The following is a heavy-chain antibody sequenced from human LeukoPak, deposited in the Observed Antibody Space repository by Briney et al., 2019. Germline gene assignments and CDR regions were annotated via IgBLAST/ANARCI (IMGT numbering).Heavy chain of an antibody. CDR1: GFTFSSYA. D-gene: IGHD3-3*01. CDR3: ARSPFDFWSGYSYYYYGMDV. J-gene: IGHJ6*02. Sequence: GGSLRLSCAASGFTFSSYARHWVRQAPGKGLEWVAVISYDGSNKYYADSVKGRFTISRDNSKNTLYLQMNSLRAEDTAVYYCARSPFDFWSGYSYYYYGMDVWGQGTTVTVSS. V-gene: IGHV3-30*04. CDR2: ISYDGSNK.